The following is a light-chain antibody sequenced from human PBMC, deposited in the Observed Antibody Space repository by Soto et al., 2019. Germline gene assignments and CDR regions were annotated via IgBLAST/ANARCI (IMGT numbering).Light chain of an antibody. CDR3: QQYGSSLFT. CDR1: QSVSSSY. V-gene: IGKV3-20*01. CDR2: SAS. Sequence: EIVLTQSPGPLSLSPGERATLSCRASQSVSSSYLAWYQQKPGQAPRLLIYSASSRATGIPDRFSGSGSGTDFTLTISRLEPEDFAVYYCQQYGSSLFTFGPGTKVDIK. J-gene: IGKJ3*01.